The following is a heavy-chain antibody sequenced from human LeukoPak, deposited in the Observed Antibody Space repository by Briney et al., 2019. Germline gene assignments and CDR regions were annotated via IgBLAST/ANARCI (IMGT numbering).Heavy chain of an antibody. V-gene: IGHV4-39*01. Sequence: SETLSLTCTVSGGPISSSSYYWGWIRQPPGKGLEWIGSIYYSGSTYYNPSLKSRVTISVDTSKNQFSLKLSSVTAADTAVYYCASGLRFLEWLSVDYWGQGTLVTVSS. J-gene: IGHJ4*02. CDR1: GGPISSSSYY. D-gene: IGHD3-3*01. CDR2: IYYSGST. CDR3: ASGLRFLEWLSVDY.